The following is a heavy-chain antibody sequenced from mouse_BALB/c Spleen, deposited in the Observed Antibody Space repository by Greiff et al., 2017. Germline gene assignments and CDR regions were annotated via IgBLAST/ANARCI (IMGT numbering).Heavy chain of an antibody. V-gene: IGHV1-7*01. Sequence: QVQLQQSGAELAKPGASVKMSCKASGYTFTSYWMHWVKQRPGQGLEWIGYINPSTGYTEYNQKFKDKATLTADKSSSTAYMQLSSLTSEDSAVYYCARDRKLAGAWFAYWGQGTLVTVSA. J-gene: IGHJ3*01. CDR1: GYTFTSYW. CDR2: INPSTGYT. CDR3: ARDRKLAGAWFAY. D-gene: IGHD3-1*01.